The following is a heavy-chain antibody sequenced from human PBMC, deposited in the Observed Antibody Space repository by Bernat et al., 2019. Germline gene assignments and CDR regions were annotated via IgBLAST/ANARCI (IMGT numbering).Heavy chain of an antibody. Sequence: EVQLVESGGGLVKPGGSLRLSCAASGFTFSTYTMNWVRQAPGKGLEWVSSISGSSSFTFSADSVKGRFTISRDNAKNSLYLQMNSLTAEDTAVYYCARVRGEYRDYWGQGTLVTVSS. CDR2: ISGSSSFT. J-gene: IGHJ4*02. CDR1: GFTFSTYT. D-gene: IGHD2/OR15-2a*01. CDR3: ARVRGEYRDY. V-gene: IGHV3-21*01.